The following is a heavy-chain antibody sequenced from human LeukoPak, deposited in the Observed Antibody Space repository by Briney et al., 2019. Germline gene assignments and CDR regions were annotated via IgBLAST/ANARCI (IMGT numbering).Heavy chain of an antibody. V-gene: IGHV3-48*03. D-gene: IGHD3-22*01. CDR3: AKGGYSYDSSGHNYFDY. CDR1: GFTFSNYE. J-gene: IGHJ4*02. Sequence: GGSLRLSCAASGFTFSNYEMNWVRQAPGKGLEWISYISTTASTIKYADSVKGQFTISRDNAKNSLYLQMNSLRAEDTAVYYCAKGGYSYDSSGHNYFDYWGQGTLVTVSS. CDR2: ISTTASTI.